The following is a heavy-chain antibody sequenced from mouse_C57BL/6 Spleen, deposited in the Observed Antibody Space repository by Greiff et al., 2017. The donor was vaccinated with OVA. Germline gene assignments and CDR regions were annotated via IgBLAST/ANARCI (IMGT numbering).Heavy chain of an antibody. CDR2: ISSGSSTI. Sequence: EVQGVESGGGLVKPGGSLKLSCAASGFTFSDYGMHWVRQAPEKGLEWVAYISSGSSTIYYADTVKGRFTISRDNAKNTRFLQMTSLRSEDTAMYYCASLYSNWVYWGQGTTLTVSS. CDR1: GFTFSDYG. D-gene: IGHD2-5*01. CDR3: ASLYSNWVY. V-gene: IGHV5-17*01. J-gene: IGHJ2*01.